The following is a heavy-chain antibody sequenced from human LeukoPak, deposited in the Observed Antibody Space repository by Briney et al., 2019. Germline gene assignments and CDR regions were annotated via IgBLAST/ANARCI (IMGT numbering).Heavy chain of an antibody. D-gene: IGHD3-22*01. V-gene: IGHV4-39*07. CDR1: GGSISSSSYY. CDR2: IYYSGST. Sequence: SETLSLTCTVSGGSISSSSYYWGWIRQPPGKGLEWIGSIYYSGSTNYNPSLKSRVTISVDASKNQFSLKLSSVTAADTAVYYCARGLAEVVVITTFFDYWGQGTLVTVSS. J-gene: IGHJ4*02. CDR3: ARGLAEVVVITTFFDY.